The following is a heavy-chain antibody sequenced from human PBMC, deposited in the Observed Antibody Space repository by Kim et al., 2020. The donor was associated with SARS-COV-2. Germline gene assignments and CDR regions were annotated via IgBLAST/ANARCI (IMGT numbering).Heavy chain of an antibody. Sequence: KFQGRVTTTGDTSPSTVYMELSSLRSEDTAVYYCARRPHCSGGTCYGMDVWGQGTTVTVSS. CDR3: ARRPHCSGGTCYGMDV. J-gene: IGHJ6*02. D-gene: IGHD2-15*01. V-gene: IGHV1-46*01.